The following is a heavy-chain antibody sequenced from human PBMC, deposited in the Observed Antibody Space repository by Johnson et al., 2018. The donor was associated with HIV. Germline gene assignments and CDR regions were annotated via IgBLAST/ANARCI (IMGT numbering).Heavy chain of an antibody. CDR2: ISGSGGST. D-gene: IGHD5-24*01. CDR1: GFTFSSYA. Sequence: VQLVESGGGVVQPGRSLRLSCAASGFTFSSYAMHWVRQAPGKGLEWVAVISGSGGSTYYADSVKGRFTISRENAKNSLYLQMNSLRAEDTAVYYCARDGPWLQSQRDAFDIWGQGTMVTVSS. J-gene: IGHJ3*02. CDR3: ARDGPWLQSQRDAFDI. V-gene: IGHV3-23*04.